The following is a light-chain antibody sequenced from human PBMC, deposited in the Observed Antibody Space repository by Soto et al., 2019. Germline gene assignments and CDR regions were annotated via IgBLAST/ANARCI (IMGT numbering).Light chain of an antibody. CDR1: SSDVGGYDY. Sequence: QSALTQPASVSASPGQSITTSCTGTSSDVGGYDYVSWYQQHPGKAPKLIIYQVTNRPSGVSNRFSGSKSGNTASLTISGLQPEDEAHYYCSSYTSTEIGVFGGGTKLTVL. CDR3: SSYTSTEIGV. V-gene: IGLV2-14*01. J-gene: IGLJ3*02. CDR2: QVT.